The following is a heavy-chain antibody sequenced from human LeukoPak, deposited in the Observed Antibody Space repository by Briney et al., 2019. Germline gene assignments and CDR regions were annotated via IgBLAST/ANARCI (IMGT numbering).Heavy chain of an antibody. D-gene: IGHD4-23*01. Sequence: GGSLRLSCAASGFTVSSNYMSWVRQAPGKGLEWVSVIYSGGSTYYADSVKGRFTISRHNSKNTLYLQMNSLRAEDTAVYYCASGGYGGNYYGMDVWGQGTTVTVSS. CDR2: IYSGGST. V-gene: IGHV3-53*04. CDR3: ASGGYGGNYYGMDV. J-gene: IGHJ6*02. CDR1: GFTVSSNY.